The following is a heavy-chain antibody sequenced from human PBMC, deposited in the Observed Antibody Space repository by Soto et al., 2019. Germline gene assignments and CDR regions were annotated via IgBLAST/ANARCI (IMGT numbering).Heavy chain of an antibody. D-gene: IGHD1-26*01. CDR2: IIPIFGTA. CDR1: GGTFSSYS. V-gene: IGHV1-69*01. J-gene: IGHJ4*02. CDR3: ARDGGRHSGGIDY. Sequence: QLQLVQSGAEVKKPGSSVKVSFKASGGTFSSYSINWVRQAPGQGLEWMGEIIPIFGTANYAQKFQGRVTITADESTSTAYMELSSLRSEDTAVYYCARDGGRHSGGIDYWGQGTLVTVSS.